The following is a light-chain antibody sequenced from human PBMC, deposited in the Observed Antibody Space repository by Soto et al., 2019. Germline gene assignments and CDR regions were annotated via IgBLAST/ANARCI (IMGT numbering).Light chain of an antibody. Sequence: QSALTQPASVSGSPGQSITISCTGTSSDVGGFNYVSWYQHHPGKAPKLTIYDVSNRPSGVSDRFSGSKSGNTASLTISGLQAEDEDYYYCSSYASTTLLVVGGGTKLTVL. J-gene: IGLJ2*01. V-gene: IGLV2-14*03. CDR1: SSDVGGFNY. CDR2: DVS. CDR3: SSYASTTLLV.